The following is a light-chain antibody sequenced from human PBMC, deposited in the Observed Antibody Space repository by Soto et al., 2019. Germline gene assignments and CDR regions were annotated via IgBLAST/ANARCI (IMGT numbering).Light chain of an antibody. CDR3: QKYNSAPLT. CDR2: SAS. J-gene: IGKJ1*01. Sequence: DIQMTQSPTSLSASVGDRVTITCRASQGISSYLAWYQQKPGKVPKLLIYSASSLQSGVPSRFSGSGSGTYFTLAINSLQPEDVATYYCQKYNSAPLTFGQGTKVDIK. V-gene: IGKV1-27*01. CDR1: QGISSY.